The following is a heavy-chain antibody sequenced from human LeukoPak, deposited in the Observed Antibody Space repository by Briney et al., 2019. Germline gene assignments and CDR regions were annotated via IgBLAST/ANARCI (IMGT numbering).Heavy chain of an antibody. V-gene: IGHV3-74*01. J-gene: IGHJ4*02. CDR2: IKTDGSIT. CDR3: ARVRYFDWLGPFDY. Sequence: GGSLRLSCAASGFSFSVFWMHWVRQAPGKGPVWVSRIKTDGSITNYADSVKGRFTISRDNAKNTLYLQMNSLRAEDTAVYYCARVRYFDWLGPFDYWGQGTLVTVSS. D-gene: IGHD3-9*01. CDR1: GFSFSVFW.